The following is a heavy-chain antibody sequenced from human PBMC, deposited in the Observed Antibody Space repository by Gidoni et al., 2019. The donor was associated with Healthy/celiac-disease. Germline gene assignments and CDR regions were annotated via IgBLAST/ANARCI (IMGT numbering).Heavy chain of an antibody. J-gene: IGHJ6*02. Sequence: EVQLVQSVAEVKKPAASLKISCTGSASSSTTYWIGWVRQMPGKGLAWMGIISPGDSDTRYSPSFQGQVTISADKSISTAYLQWSSLKASDTDMYDCARHVGDSYVNGMDVWGQGTTVTVSS. D-gene: IGHD5-18*01. CDR1: ASSSTTYW. CDR2: ISPGDSDT. CDR3: ARHVGDSYVNGMDV. V-gene: IGHV5-51*01.